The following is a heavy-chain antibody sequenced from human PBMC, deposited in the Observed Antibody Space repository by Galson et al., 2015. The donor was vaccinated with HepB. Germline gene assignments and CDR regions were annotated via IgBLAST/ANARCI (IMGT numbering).Heavy chain of an antibody. V-gene: IGHV3-30*18. J-gene: IGHJ6*03. CDR1: GFTFSAYD. D-gene: IGHD6-6*01. CDR2: ISGDGSDR. CDR3: AKNKALVSDYYMDV. Sequence: SLRLSCAASGFTFSAYDIHWVRQAPGKGLEWVAVISGDGSDRYSVDSVTGRFTISRDNSRNTVYLQMSSLRAEDTAVYYCAKNKALVSDYYMDVWGKGTTVTVSS.